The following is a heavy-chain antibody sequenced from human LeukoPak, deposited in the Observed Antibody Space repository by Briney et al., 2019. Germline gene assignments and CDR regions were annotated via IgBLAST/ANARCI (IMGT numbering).Heavy chain of an antibody. D-gene: IGHD5-12*01. CDR1: GFTFSSYS. Sequence: GGSLRLSCAASGFTFSSYSMNWVRQAPGKGLEWVSSISSSSSYIYYADSVKGRFTISRDNAKNSLYLQMNSLRAEDTAVYYCARDSRGMWLRLIRYYYYYYMDAWGKGTTVTVSS. J-gene: IGHJ6*03. V-gene: IGHV3-21*01. CDR2: ISSSSSYI. CDR3: ARDSRGMWLRLIRYYYYYYMDA.